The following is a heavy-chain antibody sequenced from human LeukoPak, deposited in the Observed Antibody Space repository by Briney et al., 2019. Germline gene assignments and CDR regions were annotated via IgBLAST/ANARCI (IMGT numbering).Heavy chain of an antibody. CDR3: TTVGEGNSGDFDY. Sequence: PGGSLRLSCAASGFTFSNAWMSWVRQAPGKGLEWVGRIKSKTDGGTTDYAAPVKGRFTISRDDPKNTLYLQMNSLKTEDTAVYYCTTVGEGNSGDFDYWGQGTLVTVSS. CDR2: IKSKTDGGTT. J-gene: IGHJ4*02. CDR1: GFTFSNAW. D-gene: IGHD3-16*01. V-gene: IGHV3-15*01.